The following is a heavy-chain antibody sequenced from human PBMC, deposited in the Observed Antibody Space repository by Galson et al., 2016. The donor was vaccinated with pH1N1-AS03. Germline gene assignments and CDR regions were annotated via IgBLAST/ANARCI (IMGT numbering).Heavy chain of an antibody. V-gene: IGHV3-43D*04. CDR3: GRGDTTWTRIIDY. J-gene: IGHJ4*02. D-gene: IGHD1-1*01. CDR1: GVTFSDAW. CDR2: INWDGSKT. Sequence: SLRLSCAVSGVSGVTFSDAWMNWVRQAPGKGLEWVSLINWDGSKTYLADSVKGRFTISRDNSGNSLYLQMNSLRAEDTALYYCGRGDTTWTRIIDYWGQGTLVTVSS.